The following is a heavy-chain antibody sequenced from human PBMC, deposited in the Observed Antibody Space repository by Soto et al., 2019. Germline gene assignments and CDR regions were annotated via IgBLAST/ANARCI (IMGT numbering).Heavy chain of an antibody. CDR2: IIPILGIA. J-gene: IGHJ3*02. D-gene: IGHD5-12*01. CDR1: GGTFSSYT. V-gene: IGHV1-69*02. Sequence: QVQLVQSGAEVKKPGSSVKVSCKASGGTFSSYTISWVRQAPGQGLEWMGRIIPILGIANYAQKFQGRVTITADKSTSTAYVELSSLRSEGTAVYYCARGGVNIGVATPQGAFDIWGQGTMVTVSS. CDR3: ARGGVNIGVATPQGAFDI.